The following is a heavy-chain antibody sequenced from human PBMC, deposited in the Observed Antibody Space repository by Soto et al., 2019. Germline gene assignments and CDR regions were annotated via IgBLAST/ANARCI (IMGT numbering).Heavy chain of an antibody. Sequence: VKVSCKVSGFSQTDLSMYWVRHANGKGLEWMGGFDPEDADTIYAQKFQGRVTMTEDTSTDTAYMELSSLRSEDTAVYYCATLKSDLGLSGNYFNYFDYWGQGTLVTVSS. D-gene: IGHD3-10*01. V-gene: IGHV1-24*01. CDR1: GFSQTDLS. J-gene: IGHJ4*02. CDR2: FDPEDADT. CDR3: ATLKSDLGLSGNYFNYFDY.